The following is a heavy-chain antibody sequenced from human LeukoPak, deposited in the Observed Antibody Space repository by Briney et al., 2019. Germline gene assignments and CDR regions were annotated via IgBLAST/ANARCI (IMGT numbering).Heavy chain of an antibody. CDR3: ARDLNYDFWSGYTNDAFDI. CDR2: ISAYNGDT. CDR1: GYTFTSYG. V-gene: IGHV1-18*01. Sequence: GASVKVSCKASGYTFTSYGISWVRQAPGQGLEWMGWISAYNGDTNYAQKLQGRVTMTTDTSTSTAYMELRSLRSDDTAVYYCARDLNYDFWSGYTNDAFDIWGQGTMVTVSS. J-gene: IGHJ3*02. D-gene: IGHD3-3*01.